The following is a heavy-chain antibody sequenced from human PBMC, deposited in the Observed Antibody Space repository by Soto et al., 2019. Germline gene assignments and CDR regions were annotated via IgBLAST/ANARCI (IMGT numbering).Heavy chain of an antibody. J-gene: IGHJ5*02. CDR3: ARDSIAAAYSSNWFDP. Sequence: PSETLSLTCTVSGGSISSYYWSWIRQPPGKGLEWIGYIYYSGSTNYNPSLKSRVTISVDTSKNQFSLKLSSVTAADTAVYYCARDSIAAAYSSNWFDPWGQGTLVTVSS. V-gene: IGHV4-59*01. CDR2: IYYSGST. D-gene: IGHD6-13*01. CDR1: GGSISSYY.